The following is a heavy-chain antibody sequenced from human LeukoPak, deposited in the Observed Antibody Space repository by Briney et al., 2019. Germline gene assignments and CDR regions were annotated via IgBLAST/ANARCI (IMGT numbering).Heavy chain of an antibody. CDR1: GGSMSSDY. D-gene: IGHD5-18*01. J-gene: IGHJ6*03. CDR3: ARTTEGGYTYDYFYYYYMDV. CDR2: ISYSGNT. V-gene: IGHV4-59*01. Sequence: TPSETLSLTCTVSGGSMSSDYWTWIRQPPGKGLEWIGYISYSGNTNYNPSLKSRVTISSDTSKNQFSLKLSSVTAADTAVYYCARTTEGGYTYDYFYYYYMDVWGKGTTVTISS.